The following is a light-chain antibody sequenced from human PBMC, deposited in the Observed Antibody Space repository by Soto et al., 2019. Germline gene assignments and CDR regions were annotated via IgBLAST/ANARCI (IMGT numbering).Light chain of an antibody. V-gene: IGLV1-40*01. J-gene: IGLJ1*01. CDR3: QSYDSSLSAHNYV. Sequence: QPVLTQPPSVSGAPGQRVTISCTGSSSNIGAGYDVHWYQQLPGTAPKLLIYGNSNRPSGVPDRFSGSKSGTSASLAITVLQAEDEADYYCQSYDSSLSAHNYVFGTGTQLTVL. CDR2: GNS. CDR1: SSNIGAGYD.